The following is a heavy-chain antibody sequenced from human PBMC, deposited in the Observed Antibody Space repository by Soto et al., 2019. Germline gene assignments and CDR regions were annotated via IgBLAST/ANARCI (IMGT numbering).Heavy chain of an antibody. J-gene: IGHJ4*02. CDR2: IVVGSGNT. CDR3: AWELLGSGVWAFDY. V-gene: IGHV1-58*01. D-gene: IGHD1-26*01. CDR1: GFTFTSSA. Sequence: SVKVPCKASGFTFTSSAVQWVRQARGQRLEWIGWIVVGSGNTNYAQKFQERVTITRDMSTSTAYMELSSLRSEDTAVYYCAWELLGSGVWAFDYWGQGTLVTVSS.